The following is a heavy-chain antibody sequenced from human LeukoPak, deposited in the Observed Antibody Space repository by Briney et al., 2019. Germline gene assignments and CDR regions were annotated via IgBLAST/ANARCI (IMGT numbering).Heavy chain of an antibody. V-gene: IGHV1-69*13. D-gene: IGHD3-22*01. CDR1: GDTFSSYA. Sequence: SVKVSCKASGDTFSSYAISWVRQAPGQGLEWMGGIIPIFGTANYAQKFQGRVTITADESTSTAYMELSSLRSEDTAVYYCARAMIVVVPDAFDIWGQGTMVTVSS. J-gene: IGHJ3*02. CDR3: ARAMIVVVPDAFDI. CDR2: IIPIFGTA.